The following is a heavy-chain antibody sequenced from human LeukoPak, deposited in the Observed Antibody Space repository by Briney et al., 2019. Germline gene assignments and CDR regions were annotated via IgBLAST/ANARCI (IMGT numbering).Heavy chain of an antibody. J-gene: IGHJ4*02. Sequence: PGGSLRLSCAASGFTFSSYWLSWVRQAPGKGLEWVANIKQDGSDKYYVDSVKGRFTISRDNAKNSLYLQMNSLRVEDTAVYYCARGPRYNWNSNYFPFDYWGQGTLVTVSS. D-gene: IGHD1-7*01. CDR2: IKQDGSDK. CDR3: ARGPRYNWNSNYFPFDY. V-gene: IGHV3-7*01. CDR1: GFTFSSYW.